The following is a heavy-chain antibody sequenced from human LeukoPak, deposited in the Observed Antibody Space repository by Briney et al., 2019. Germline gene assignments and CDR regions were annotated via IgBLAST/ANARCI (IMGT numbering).Heavy chain of an antibody. J-gene: IGHJ4*02. CDR1: GFTFSSYW. V-gene: IGHV3-74*01. CDR3: ARPDYGDHRLDS. CDR2: INSDGSSI. Sequence: GGSLRLSCAASGFTFSSYWMHWVRQAPGKGLVWVSRINSDGSSIRYADSVKGRFTISRDNAKNTLYLQMNSLRAEDTAVYYCARPDYGDHRLDSWGQGTLVTVSS. D-gene: IGHD4-17*01.